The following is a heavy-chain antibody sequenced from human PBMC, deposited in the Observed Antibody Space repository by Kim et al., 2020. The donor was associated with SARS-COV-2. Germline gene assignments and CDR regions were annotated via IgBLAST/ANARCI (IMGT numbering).Heavy chain of an antibody. J-gene: IGHJ3*02. CDR1: GFNFSDYY. Sequence: GGSLRLSCAASGFNFSDYYMSWIRQAPGKGLEWVSFISSSSSYTNSADSVKRLFTISRDNANNSLYLQMNSLIAEDTAVYYFARDRSISGYCDSSGPGGDAFDMWGQGTMVTVSS. CDR2: ISSSSSYT. D-gene: IGHD3-22*01. V-gene: IGHV3-11*05. CDR3: ARDRSISGYCDSSGPGGDAFDM.